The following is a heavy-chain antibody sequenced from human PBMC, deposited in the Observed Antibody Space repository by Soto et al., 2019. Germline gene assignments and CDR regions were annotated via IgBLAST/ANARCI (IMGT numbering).Heavy chain of an antibody. CDR1: GYDFNTNW. V-gene: IGHV5-51*01. Sequence: GASLKISCRGSGYDFNTNWFGWGRQLPGRGLEGVGIMYTGDSDTRYNPSLQGHVTLSVDVTVSTAFLQLRSLETSDTGMYFCARLPRYCNKTSCYYADHWGEGSQVTFSS. CDR3: ARLPRYCNKTSCYYADH. J-gene: IGHJ4*02. D-gene: IGHD3-3*01. CDR2: MYTGDSDT.